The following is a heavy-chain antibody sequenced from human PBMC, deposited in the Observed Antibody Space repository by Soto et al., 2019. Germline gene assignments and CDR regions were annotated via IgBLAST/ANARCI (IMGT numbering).Heavy chain of an antibody. J-gene: IGHJ6*02. CDR2: INSDGSST. Sequence: EVQLVESGGGLLQPGGSLRLSCAVSGSTFSNDWMHWVRQAPGTGLVWVSHINSDGSSTNYADFVKGRFTIARDNAKNTVYLQMNSLRAEDTAVYYCARDRSYSLDVWGQGTTVTVSS. CDR1: GSTFSNDW. CDR3: ARDRSYSLDV. V-gene: IGHV3-74*01.